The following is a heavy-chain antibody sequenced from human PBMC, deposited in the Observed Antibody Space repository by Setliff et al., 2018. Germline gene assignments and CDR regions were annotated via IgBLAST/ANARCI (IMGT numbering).Heavy chain of an antibody. J-gene: IGHJ4*02. D-gene: IGHD2-8*01. CDR2: ISAYTGNT. CDR1: GYTFTNYG. V-gene: IGHV1-18*01. CDR3: SRLVRYCTTTTCQRASGAEF. Sequence: GASVKVSCKASGYTFTNYGINWVRQAPGQGLEWMGWISAYTGNTNYARKLQGRVSMTTDTSTSTAYMELRSLTSDDTAVYYCSRLVRYCTTTTCQRASGAEFWGQGTLVTVSS.